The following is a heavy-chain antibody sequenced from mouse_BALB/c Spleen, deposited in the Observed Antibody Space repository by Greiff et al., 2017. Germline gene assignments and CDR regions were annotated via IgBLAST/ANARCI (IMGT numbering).Heavy chain of an antibody. V-gene: IGHV3-6*02. CDR2: ISYDGSN. CDR1: GYSITSGYF. Sequence: EVQLQQSGPGLVKPSQSLSLTCSVTGYSITSGYFWYWIRQLPGNKLEWMGFISYDGSNNYNPSLKNRISITRDTSKNQFYLKLNSLTTEDTAAYYCASNGYYSSKEDIDDWGAGTSVTVSS. CDR3: ASNGYYSSKEDIDD. J-gene: IGHJ1*01. D-gene: IGHD1-1*01.